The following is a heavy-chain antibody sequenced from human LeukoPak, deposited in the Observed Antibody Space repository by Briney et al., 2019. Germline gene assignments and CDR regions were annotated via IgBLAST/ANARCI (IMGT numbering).Heavy chain of an antibody. CDR1: GYTLTELS. J-gene: IGHJ4*02. V-gene: IGHV1-24*01. D-gene: IGHD6-13*01. CDR3: ATGYSSSWYIDY. Sequence: ASVKVSCKVSGYTLTELSMHWVRQAPGKGLEWMGGSDPEDGETIYAQKFQGRVTMTEDTSTDTAYMELSSLRSEDTAVYYCATGYSSSWYIDYWGQGTLVTVSS. CDR2: SDPEDGET.